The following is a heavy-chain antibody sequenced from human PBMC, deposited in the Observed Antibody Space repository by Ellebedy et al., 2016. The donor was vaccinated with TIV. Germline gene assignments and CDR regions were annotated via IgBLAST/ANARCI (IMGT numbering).Heavy chain of an antibody. Sequence: SETLSLTXSVSGGSINSGDYYWSWIRQPPGKGLEWRGYIYYSGTTYYNTSLKSRITISVDTSKNQFSLRLSSVTAADTAVYFCARETDFWSDYSYFDYWGQGILVTISS. J-gene: IGHJ4*02. CDR3: ARETDFWSDYSYFDY. CDR2: IYYSGTT. D-gene: IGHD3-3*01. V-gene: IGHV4-30-4*01. CDR1: GGSINSGDYY.